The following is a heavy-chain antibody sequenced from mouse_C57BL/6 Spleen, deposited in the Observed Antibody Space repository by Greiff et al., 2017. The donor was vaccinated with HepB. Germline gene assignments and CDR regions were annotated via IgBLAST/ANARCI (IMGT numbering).Heavy chain of an antibody. J-gene: IGHJ2*01. CDR2: IRNKANNHAT. Sequence: EVQLQQSGGGLVQPGGSMKLSCAASGFTFSDAWMDWVRQSPEKGLEWVAEIRNKANNHATYYAESVKGRFTISRDDSKSSVYLQMNSLRAEDTGIYYCTRSSITTVVFDYWGQGTTLTVSS. CDR3: TRSSITTVVFDY. CDR1: GFTFSDAW. D-gene: IGHD1-1*01. V-gene: IGHV6-6*01.